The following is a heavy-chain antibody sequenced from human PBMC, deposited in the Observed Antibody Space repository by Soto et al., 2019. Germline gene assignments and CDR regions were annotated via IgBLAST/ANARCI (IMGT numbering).Heavy chain of an antibody. D-gene: IGHD6-19*01. V-gene: IGHV3-23*01. CDR3: AKDAVYNDGLWLMDS. CDR2: MTGSGATI. Sequence: SLRLSCAASGFTISTFAMTWVRQAPGQGLESVCGMTGSGATIHYADSVKGRFTISKDNSRNVLYLQMDYLRDEDTAVYYCAKDAVYNDGLWLMDSWGQGTLVTVSS. J-gene: IGHJ4*02. CDR1: GFTISTFA.